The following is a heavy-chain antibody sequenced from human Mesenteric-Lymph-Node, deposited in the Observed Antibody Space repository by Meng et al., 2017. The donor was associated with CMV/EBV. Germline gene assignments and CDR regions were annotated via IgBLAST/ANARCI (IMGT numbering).Heavy chain of an antibody. V-gene: IGHV3-48*04. CDR3: ARARLTRTMVVTGRRNDY. CDR2: ISSSSSTK. J-gene: IGHJ4*02. Sequence: GESLKISCAASGFTFTDHHMDWVRQAPGKGLEWVSYISSSSSTKYYADSVKGRFTISRDNAKNSLYLQMNSLRAEDTAVYYCARARLTRTMVVTGRRNDYWGQGTLVTVSS. CDR1: GFTFTDHH. D-gene: IGHD4-23*01.